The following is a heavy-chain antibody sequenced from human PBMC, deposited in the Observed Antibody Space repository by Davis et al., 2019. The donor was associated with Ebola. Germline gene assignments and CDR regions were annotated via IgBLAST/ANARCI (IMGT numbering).Heavy chain of an antibody. Sequence: GESLKISCAASGFTFSSYWMSWVRQAPGKGLEWVSYISSSSSTIYYADSVKGRFTISRDNAKNSLYLQMNTLRAEDTAVYYCAKGPETGRFEYWGQGTLVTVSA. CDR1: GFTFSSYW. D-gene: IGHD1-1*01. J-gene: IGHJ4*02. CDR3: AKGPETGRFEY. CDR2: ISSSSSTI. V-gene: IGHV3-48*04.